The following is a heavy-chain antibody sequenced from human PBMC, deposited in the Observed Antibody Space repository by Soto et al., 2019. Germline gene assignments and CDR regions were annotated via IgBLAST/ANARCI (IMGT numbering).Heavy chain of an antibody. CDR1: GGTFSSYA. D-gene: IGHD6-19*01. J-gene: IGHJ6*02. CDR3: ATGELAVASNRAHPHLYYFYGMDV. CDR2: IIPIFGKA. Sequence: QVQLVQSGAEVKKPGSSVKVSCKASGGTFSSYAISWVRQAPGQGLEWVGGIIPIFGKANYAQKLQGRVTITADESTRTASMEMSSLTSEDTAVYYCATGELAVASNRAHPHLYYFYGMDVWGQGTTVTVSS. V-gene: IGHV1-69*01.